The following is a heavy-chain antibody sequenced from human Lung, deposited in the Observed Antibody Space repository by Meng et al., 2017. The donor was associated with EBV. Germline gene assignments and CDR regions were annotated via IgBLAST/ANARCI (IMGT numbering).Heavy chain of an antibody. CDR2: IYYSGST. Sequence: QLQVQEPGPGLVNPSETLSLTCTVSGGSISSGGYYWSWIRQHPGKGLEWIGYIYYSGSTYYNPSLKSLVTISVDTSKNQFSLKLSSVTAADTAVYYCARVVAGRYNWFDPWGQGTLVTVSS. CDR1: GGSISSGGYY. D-gene: IGHD6-6*01. J-gene: IGHJ5*02. CDR3: ARVVAGRYNWFDP. V-gene: IGHV4-31*01.